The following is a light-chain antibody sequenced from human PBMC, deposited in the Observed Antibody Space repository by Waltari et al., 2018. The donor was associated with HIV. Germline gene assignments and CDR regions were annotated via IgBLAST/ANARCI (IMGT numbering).Light chain of an antibody. CDR1: NGDIGTYNY. CDR3: SSYTSSSTPVV. V-gene: IGLV2-14*01. Sequence: QSALTQPASVSGSPGQSITISCTGTNGDIGTYNYVSWYQQHPGKAPKLMIYDVSNRPSGVSNRFSGSKSGNTASLTISGLQAEDEADYYCSSYTSSSTPVVFGGGTKLTVL. J-gene: IGLJ2*01. CDR2: DVS.